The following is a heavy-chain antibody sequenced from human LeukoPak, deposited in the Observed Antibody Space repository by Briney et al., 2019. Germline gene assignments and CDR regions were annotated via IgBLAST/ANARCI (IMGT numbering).Heavy chain of an antibody. V-gene: IGHV3-21*01. J-gene: IGHJ6*03. CDR2: ISSTGGDI. Sequence: GGSLRLSCAASGFTFCIYGMNWVRQAPGKGLEWVSSISSTGGDIYYADSVRGRFTISRDNAKNSLYLQLNRLRAEDTAVYFCATDDRDYYYYYMDVWGKGTTLTVSS. D-gene: IGHD3-10*01. CDR3: ATDDRDYYYYYMDV. CDR1: GFTFCIYG.